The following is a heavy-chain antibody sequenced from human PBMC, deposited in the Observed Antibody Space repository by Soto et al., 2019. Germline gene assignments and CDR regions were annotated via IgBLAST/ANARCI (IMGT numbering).Heavy chain of an antibody. CDR3: ATANWSHHYFDP. Sequence: QVRLQQWGTGLLKSSETLSLTCAVYGGSFSGYYWSWLRQPPGKGLEWIGEINHSGSTNYNPSLKSRVTISVDTPKNQFSLKVTSVTAADTAVYYCATANWSHHYFDPWGQGTLVTVSS. V-gene: IGHV4-34*01. D-gene: IGHD1-1*01. CDR1: GGSFSGYY. J-gene: IGHJ5*02. CDR2: INHSGST.